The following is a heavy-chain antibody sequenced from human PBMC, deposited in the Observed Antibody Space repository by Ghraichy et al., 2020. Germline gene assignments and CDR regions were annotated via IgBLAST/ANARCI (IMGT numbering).Heavy chain of an antibody. CDR2: IYHSGST. CDR3: ARQVVVVPAAIRGDYYYYYYMDV. V-gene: IGHV4-4*02. J-gene: IGHJ6*03. CDR1: GGSISSSNW. Sequence: SETLSLTCAVSGGSISSSNWWSWVRQPPGKGLEWIVEIYHSGSTNYNPSLKSRVTISVDKSKNQFSLKLSSVTAADTAVYYCARQVVVVPAAIRGDYYYYYYMDVWGKGTTVTVSS. D-gene: IGHD2-2*01.